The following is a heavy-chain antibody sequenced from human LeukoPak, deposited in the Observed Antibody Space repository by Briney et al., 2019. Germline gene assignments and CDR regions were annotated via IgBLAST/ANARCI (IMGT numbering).Heavy chain of an antibody. Sequence: GGSLRLSCVASRFSLSNFWMIWVRQAPGKGLEWVANINEDGSEKNYVDSVKGRFTISRDNAKNSLYLQMNSLRAEDTAVYYCVRDRSRTTVTRFDSWGQGTLVTASS. CDR2: INEDGSEK. J-gene: IGHJ4*02. V-gene: IGHV3-7*01. CDR1: RFSLSNFW. CDR3: VRDRSRTTVTRFDS. D-gene: IGHD4-17*01.